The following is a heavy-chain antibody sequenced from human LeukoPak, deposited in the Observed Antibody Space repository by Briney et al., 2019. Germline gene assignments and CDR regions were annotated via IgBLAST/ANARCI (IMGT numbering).Heavy chain of an antibody. CDR2: IYSDGYT. CDR1: GFTVSSKY. V-gene: IGHV3-53*01. Sequence: GGSLRPSCSASGFTVSSKYMSWVRQAPGKGLEWVSVIYSDGYTYYADSVKGRFTISRDNSKNTLYLQMNSLRAEDTAVYYCARGGPSTTVTTSYSFFYMDVWGGGTTVTVSS. J-gene: IGHJ6*03. CDR3: ARGGPSTTVTTSYSFFYMDV. D-gene: IGHD4-17*01.